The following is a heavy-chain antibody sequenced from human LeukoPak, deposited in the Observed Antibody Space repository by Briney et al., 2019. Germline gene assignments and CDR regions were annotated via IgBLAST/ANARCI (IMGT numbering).Heavy chain of an antibody. CDR3: AKDASYYDFWSGYSQSFFDY. CDR1: GFTFSSYD. V-gene: IGHV3-23*01. CDR2: ISGGGDTT. Sequence: GGSLRLSCAASGFTFSSYDMSWVRQAPGRGLEWVSTISGGGDTTYYADSVKGRFTISRDNSKNTLYLRMNSLRAEDTAVYYCAKDASYYDFWSGYSQSFFDYWGQGTLVTASS. J-gene: IGHJ4*02. D-gene: IGHD3-3*01.